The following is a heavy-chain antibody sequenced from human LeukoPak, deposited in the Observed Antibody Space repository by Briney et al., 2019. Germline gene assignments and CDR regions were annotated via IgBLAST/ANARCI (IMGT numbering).Heavy chain of an antibody. J-gene: IGHJ4*02. D-gene: IGHD4-17*01. V-gene: IGHV5-10-1*01. Sequence: GESLKISCKGSGYSFTGYWISWVRQMPGKGLEWMGRIDPSDSYTNYSPSFQGHVTISADKSISTAYLQWSSLKASDTAMYYCARRTDYGDYSDYWGQGTLVTVSS. CDR3: ARRTDYGDYSDY. CDR2: IDPSDSYT. CDR1: GYSFTGYW.